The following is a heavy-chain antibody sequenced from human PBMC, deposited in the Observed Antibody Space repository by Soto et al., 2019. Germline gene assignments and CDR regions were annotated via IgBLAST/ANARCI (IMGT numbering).Heavy chain of an antibody. CDR3: EIAPTYYYDSSGLDAFDI. D-gene: IGHD3-22*01. CDR1: GFTFSSYA. CDR2: ISYDGSNK. J-gene: IGHJ3*02. V-gene: IGHV3-30-3*01. Sequence: QVQLVESGAGVVQPGRSLRLSCAASGFTFSSYAMHWVRQAPGKALELVAVISYDGSNKYYADSVKGRFTISRDNSKKTLYLQMNILRAEDTAVYYFEIAPTYYYDSSGLDAFDIWGQGTMVAVSS.